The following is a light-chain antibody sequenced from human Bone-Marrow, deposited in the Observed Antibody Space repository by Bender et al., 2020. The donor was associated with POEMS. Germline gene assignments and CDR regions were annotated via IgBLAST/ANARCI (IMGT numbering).Light chain of an antibody. Sequence: QSVLTQPPSASGTPGQRVTISCSGSSSNIGTNPVNWYQQLPGTAPKLLIYINNQRPSGVPDRFYGSKSGTSASLAISGLQSADEADYYCAAWEDSLNGWVFGGGTKLTVL. CDR3: AAWEDSLNGWV. V-gene: IGLV1-44*01. CDR1: SSNIGTNP. J-gene: IGLJ3*02. CDR2: INN.